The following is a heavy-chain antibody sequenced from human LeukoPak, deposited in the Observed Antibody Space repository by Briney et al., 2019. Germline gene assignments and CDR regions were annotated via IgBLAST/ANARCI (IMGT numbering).Heavy chain of an antibody. CDR1: GYTFTSYG. D-gene: IGHD5-18*01. CDR2: ISAYNGNT. Sequence: ASVTVSCTASGYTFTSYGISWVRQAPGQGLEWMGWISAYNGNTNYAQKLQGRVTMTTDTSTSTAYMELRSLRSDDTAVYYCARDMGTEQQFDPWGQGTLVTVSS. CDR3: ARDMGTEQQFDP. J-gene: IGHJ5*02. V-gene: IGHV1-18*01.